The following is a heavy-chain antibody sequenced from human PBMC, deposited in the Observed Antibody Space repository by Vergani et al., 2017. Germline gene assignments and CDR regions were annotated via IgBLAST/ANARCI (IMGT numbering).Heavy chain of an antibody. CDR1: GGSISSYY. CDR2: IYYSGST. J-gene: IGHJ4*02. D-gene: IGHD1-7*01. V-gene: IGHV4-59*01. CDR3: ARGGTTALDY. Sequence: QVQLQESGPGLVKPSETLSLTCTVSGGSISSYYWSWIRPPPGKGLEWIGYIYYSGSTNYNPSLKSRVTISVDTSKNQFSLKLSSVTAADTAVYYCARGGTTALDYWGQGTLVTVSS.